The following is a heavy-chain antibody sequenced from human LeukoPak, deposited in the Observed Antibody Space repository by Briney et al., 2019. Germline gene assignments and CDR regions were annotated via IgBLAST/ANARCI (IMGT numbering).Heavy chain of an antibody. V-gene: IGHV4-34*12. CDR3: ARVRGTVYYGSGSPYNWFDL. D-gene: IGHD3-10*01. CDR2: IIHGGVT. Sequence: SETLSLTCGVYGESFSDYSWSWIRQPPGKGLEWIGEIIHGGVTNYNPSLKSRVTISVDTSKHHFSLNLKSVTAADTAIYYCARVRGTVYYGSGSPYNWFDLGGQGNLATVSS. CDR1: GESFSDYS. J-gene: IGHJ5*02.